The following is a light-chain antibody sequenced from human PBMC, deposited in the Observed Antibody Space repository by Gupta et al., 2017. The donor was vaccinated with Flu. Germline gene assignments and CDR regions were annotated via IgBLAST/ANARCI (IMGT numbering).Light chain of an antibody. CDR2: DTS. CDR3: QQRSALPMYT. CDR1: QSVSTY. J-gene: IGKJ2*01. V-gene: IGKV3-11*01. Sequence: EIVLTQSPATLSLSPGERAILSCRASQSVSTYLAWYQQKPGQAPRLLMYDTSKRVAGIPARFSGSGSGTDFTLTISTLEPEDFAVYYCQQRSALPMYTFGQGTRIEIK.